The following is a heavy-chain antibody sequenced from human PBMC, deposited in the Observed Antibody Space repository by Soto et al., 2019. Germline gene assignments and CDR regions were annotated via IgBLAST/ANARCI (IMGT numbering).Heavy chain of an antibody. V-gene: IGHV1-8*02. Sequence: QVHLVQSGAEVRKPGASVKVSCKAFGYTFTTNDINWVRQAPGQGLEWLGWMDPNSGVAGYAQKFQGRVIMTRDTSTSTAHMELSGLTSEDTAVYYCGRDMTRTVVPYFDFWGQGTLVTVSS. CDR1: GYTFTTND. CDR3: GRDMTRTVVPYFDF. D-gene: IGHD1-7*01. CDR2: MDPNSGVA. J-gene: IGHJ4*02.